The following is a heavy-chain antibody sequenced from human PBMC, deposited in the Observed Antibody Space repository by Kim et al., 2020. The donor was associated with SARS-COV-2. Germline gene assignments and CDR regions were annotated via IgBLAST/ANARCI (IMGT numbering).Heavy chain of an antibody. CDR2: ISWDGGST. V-gene: IGHV3-43*01. CDR1: GFTFDDYT. D-gene: IGHD6-13*01. CDR3: AKDISPGIAAAGGIDY. Sequence: GSLRLSCAASGFTFDDYTMHWVRQAPGKGLEWVSLISWDGGSTYYADSVKGRFTISRDNSKNSLYLQMNSLRTEDTALYYCAKDISPGIAAAGGIDYWGQGTLVTVSS. J-gene: IGHJ4*02.